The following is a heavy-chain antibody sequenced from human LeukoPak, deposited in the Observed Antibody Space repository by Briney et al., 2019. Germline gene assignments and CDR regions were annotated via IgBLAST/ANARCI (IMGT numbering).Heavy chain of an antibody. J-gene: IGHJ3*02. Sequence: GGSLRLSCAASGFTFRNYGMHWVRQAPGKGLEWVATIWYDGSNKYYPDSVKGRFTISRDNSKNTLYLQMNSLRAEDTAVYYCARDRGSYLVRDAFDIWGQGTMVTVSS. CDR1: GFTFRNYG. CDR3: ARDRGSYLVRDAFDI. V-gene: IGHV3-33*01. CDR2: IWYDGSNK. D-gene: IGHD1-26*01.